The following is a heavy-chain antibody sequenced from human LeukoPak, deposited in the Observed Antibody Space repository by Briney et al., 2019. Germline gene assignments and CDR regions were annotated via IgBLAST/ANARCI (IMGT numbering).Heavy chain of an antibody. J-gene: IGHJ4*02. CDR3: AREEYGDHMW. CDR1: GFTFSRYW. Sequence: GVSLRLSCAASGFTFSRYWMSWVRQTPGKGLEWVANIKQDGSEKYYVDSVKGRFTISRGNAKNSLYLQMNSLRAEDTAVYYCAREEYGDHMWWGQGTLVIVSS. CDR2: IKQDGSEK. D-gene: IGHD4-17*01. V-gene: IGHV3-7*01.